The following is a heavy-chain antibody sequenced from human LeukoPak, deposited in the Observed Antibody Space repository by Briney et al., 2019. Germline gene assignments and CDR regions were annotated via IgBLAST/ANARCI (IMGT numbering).Heavy chain of an antibody. V-gene: IGHV4-59*08. CDR3: AIHGVYNWDDYAFDV. Sequence: SETLSPTCAVYGGSFSGYYWSWIRQPPGKGLEWIGNIYYSGSTKYNPSLKSRATVSVDTSKNLFSLRLSSVTAADTAVYYCAIHGVYNWDDYAFDVWGLGTMVTVSS. CDR1: GGSFSGYY. D-gene: IGHD1-1*01. CDR2: IYYSGST. J-gene: IGHJ3*01.